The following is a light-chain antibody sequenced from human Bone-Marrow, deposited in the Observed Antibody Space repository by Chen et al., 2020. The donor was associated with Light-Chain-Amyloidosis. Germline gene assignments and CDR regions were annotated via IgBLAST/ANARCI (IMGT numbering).Light chain of an antibody. CDR3: QQYGSSPRT. CDR2: GAS. Sequence: EIVSTQSPGTLSLSPGDRATLSCRASPSVSSSYLAWYQQKPGQAPRLLIYGASSRATGIPDRFSGSGSGTDFTLTISRLEPEDCAVYYCQQYGSSPRTFGQGTKLEIK. V-gene: IGKV3-20*01. J-gene: IGKJ2*01. CDR1: PSVSSSY.